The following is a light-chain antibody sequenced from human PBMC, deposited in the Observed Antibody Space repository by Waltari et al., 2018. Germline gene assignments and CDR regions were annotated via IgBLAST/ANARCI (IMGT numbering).Light chain of an antibody. CDR2: SAS. CDR3: PKSFILPLT. J-gene: IGKJ4*01. Sequence: DIQMTQSPSSLSASMGDTVTITCRASQSVSTYLNWYQKKPGKAPNLLNYSASALQSGIPTKFRGSGPGTDFHLTIHSLQREDLATHYCPKSFILPLTFGGGPKVEIK. CDR1: QSVSTY. V-gene: IGKV1-39*01.